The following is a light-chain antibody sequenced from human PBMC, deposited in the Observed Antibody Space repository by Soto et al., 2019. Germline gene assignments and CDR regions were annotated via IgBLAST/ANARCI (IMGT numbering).Light chain of an antibody. Sequence: EVVMTQSPATLSVSPGERATLSCRVSQSVSSNLAWFQQKPGQAPRLLIYGASTRATGIPARFSGSGSGTEFTLTISSLQSEDFAVYYCQQYNNWPPITFGQGTRLEIK. CDR2: GAS. CDR3: QQYNNWPPIT. CDR1: QSVSSN. V-gene: IGKV3-15*01. J-gene: IGKJ5*01.